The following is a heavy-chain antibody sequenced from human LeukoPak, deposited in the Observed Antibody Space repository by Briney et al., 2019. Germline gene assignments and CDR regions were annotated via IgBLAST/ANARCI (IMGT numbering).Heavy chain of an antibody. V-gene: IGHV3-66*01. J-gene: IGHJ4*02. CDR3: ARVGRRSYDILTGYYTYFDY. Sequence: GGSLRLSYAASGFTVSSNYMSWVRQAPGKGLEWVSVIYSGGSTYYADSVKGRFTISRDNSKNTLYLQMNSLRAEDTAVYYCARVGRRSYDILTGYYTYFDYWGQGTLVTVSS. CDR1: GFTVSSNY. CDR2: IYSGGST. D-gene: IGHD3-9*01.